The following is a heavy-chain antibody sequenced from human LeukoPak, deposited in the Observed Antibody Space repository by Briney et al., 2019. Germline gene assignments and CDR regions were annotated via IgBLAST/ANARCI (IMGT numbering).Heavy chain of an antibody. V-gene: IGHV3-23*01. CDR2: IRGGGDT. CDR3: AKANWVSNADAVW. CDR1: GFTFSNYA. Sequence: GGSLRLSCAASGFTFSNYAMSWVRQAPARGLEWVSSIRGGGDTFYADSVKGRFTLSRDDSRNKVYLQLNNLRVEDTAVYYCAKANWVSNADAVWWGQGTLVTVSS. J-gene: IGHJ4*02. D-gene: IGHD1-1*01.